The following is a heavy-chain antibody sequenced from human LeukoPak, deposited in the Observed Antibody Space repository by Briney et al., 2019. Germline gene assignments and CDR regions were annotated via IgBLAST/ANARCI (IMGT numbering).Heavy chain of an antibody. D-gene: IGHD3-9*01. Sequence: PGGSLRLSCAASGFTFSNSAMNWVRQVPGKGLEWVSSIDYDSSHIYYAASVRGRFTISRDNARNSVYLQMNSLRVEDTAVYYCARDQLRYNRVGHYDYWGQGTLVAVSS. V-gene: IGHV3-21*01. J-gene: IGHJ4*02. CDR3: ARDQLRYNRVGHYDY. CDR1: GFTFSNSA. CDR2: IDYDSSHI.